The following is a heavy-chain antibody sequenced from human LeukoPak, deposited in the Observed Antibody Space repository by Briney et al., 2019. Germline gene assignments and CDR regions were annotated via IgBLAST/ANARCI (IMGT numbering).Heavy chain of an antibody. CDR2: IIPIFGTA. V-gene: IGHV1-69*13. CDR3: ARVLDYDFWSGYHAIYYYGMDV. CDR1: GGTFSSYA. Sequence: SVKVSCKASGGTFSSYAISWVRQAPGQGLEWMGGIIPIFGTANYAQKFQGRVTITADESTSTAYMELSSLRSEDTAVYYCARVLDYDFWSGYHAIYYYGMDVWGQGTTVTVSS. J-gene: IGHJ6*02. D-gene: IGHD3-3*01.